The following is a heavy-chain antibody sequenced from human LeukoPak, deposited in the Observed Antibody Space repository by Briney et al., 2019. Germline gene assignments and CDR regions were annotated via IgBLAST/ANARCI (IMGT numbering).Heavy chain of an antibody. D-gene: IGHD2-15*01. CDR1: GFTFSSYG. CDR3: AKGIDYYYYYYMDV. J-gene: IGHJ6*03. Sequence: GSLRLSCAASGFTFSSYGMHWVRQAPGKGLEWVAFIRYDGSNKYYADSVKGRFTISRDNSKNTLYLQMNSLRAEDTAVYYCAKGIDYYYYYYMDVWGKGTTVTVSS. CDR2: IRYDGSNK. V-gene: IGHV3-30*02.